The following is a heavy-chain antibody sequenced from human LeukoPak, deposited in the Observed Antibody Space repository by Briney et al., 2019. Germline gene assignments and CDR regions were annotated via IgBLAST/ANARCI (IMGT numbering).Heavy chain of an antibody. CDR1: GYTFTGCY. Sequence: ASVKVSCKASGYTFTGCYMHWVRQAPGQGLEWMGRINPNSGGTNYAQKFQGRVTMTRDTSISTAYMELSRLRSDDTAVYYCARDLRGDGYNADYWGQGTLVTVSS. D-gene: IGHD5-24*01. V-gene: IGHV1-2*06. CDR3: ARDLRGDGYNADY. J-gene: IGHJ4*02. CDR2: INPNSGGT.